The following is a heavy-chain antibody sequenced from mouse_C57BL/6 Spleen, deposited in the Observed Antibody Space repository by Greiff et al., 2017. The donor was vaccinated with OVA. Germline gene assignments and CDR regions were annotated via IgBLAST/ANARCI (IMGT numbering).Heavy chain of an antibody. CDR2: INPYNGGT. J-gene: IGHJ3*01. CDR3: AGGYYCSSYGWFAY. Sequence: EVQLQQSGPVLVKPGASVKMSCKASGYTFTDYYMNWVKQSHGKSLEWIGVINPYNGGTSYNQKFKGKATLTVDKSSSTAYMELNSLTSEDSAVYYCAGGYYCSSYGWFAYWGQGTLVTVSA. V-gene: IGHV1-19*01. D-gene: IGHD1-1*01. CDR1: GYTFTDYY.